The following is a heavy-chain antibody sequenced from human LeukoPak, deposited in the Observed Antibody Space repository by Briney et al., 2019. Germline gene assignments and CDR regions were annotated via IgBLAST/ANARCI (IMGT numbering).Heavy chain of an antibody. J-gene: IGHJ4*02. CDR2: IKQDGSEK. CDR3: AREYSSGWLYYFDY. D-gene: IGHD6-19*01. V-gene: IGHV3-7*03. CDR1: GFTFSIYW. Sequence: PGGSLRLSCAASGFTFSIYWMTWVRQAPGKGLEWVANIKQDGSEKYYVDSVKGRFTISRDNAKNSLYLQMNSLRAEDTAVYYCAREYSSGWLYYFDYWGQGTLVTVSS.